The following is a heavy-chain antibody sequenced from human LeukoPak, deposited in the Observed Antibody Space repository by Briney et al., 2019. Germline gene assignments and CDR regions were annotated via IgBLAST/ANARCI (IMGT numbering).Heavy chain of an antibody. J-gene: IGHJ4*02. CDR1: GFTFSSYW. V-gene: IGHV3-30*03. Sequence: GGSLRLSCAASGFTFSSYWMSWVRQAPGKGLEWVAVISYDGSNKYYADSVKGRFTISRDNSKNTLYLQMNSLRAEDTAVYYCAREAQYCSGGSCYSRGYYFDYWGQGTLVTVSS. CDR2: ISYDGSNK. D-gene: IGHD2-15*01. CDR3: AREAQYCSGGSCYSRGYYFDY.